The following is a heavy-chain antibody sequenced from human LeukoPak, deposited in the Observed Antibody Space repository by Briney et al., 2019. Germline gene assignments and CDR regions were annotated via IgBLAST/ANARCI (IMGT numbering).Heavy chain of an antibody. CDR1: GGSISSYY. Sequence: SETLSLTCTVSGGSISSYYWSWIRQPPGKGLEWIGHIYCSGSTNYNPSLKSRVTISVDTSKNQFSLKLSSVTAADTAVYYCARSNYYGSGIEDGMDVWGQGTLVTVSS. D-gene: IGHD3-10*01. V-gene: IGHV4-59*01. CDR3: ARSNYYGSGIEDGMDV. J-gene: IGHJ6*02. CDR2: IYCSGST.